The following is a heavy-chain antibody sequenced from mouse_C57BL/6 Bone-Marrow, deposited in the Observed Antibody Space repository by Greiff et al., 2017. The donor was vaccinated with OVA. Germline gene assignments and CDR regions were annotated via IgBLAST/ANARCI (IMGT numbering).Heavy chain of an antibody. Sequence: QVQLKQPGAELVMPGASVKLSCKASGYTFTSYWMHWVKQRPGQGLEWIGEIDPSDSYTNYNQKFKGKSTLTVDKSSSTAYMQLSSLTSEDSAVYYCARERLLHYYFDYWGQGTTLTVSS. V-gene: IGHV1-69*01. J-gene: IGHJ2*01. CDR3: ARERLLHYYFDY. CDR1: GYTFTSYW. D-gene: IGHD2-3*01. CDR2: IDPSDSYT.